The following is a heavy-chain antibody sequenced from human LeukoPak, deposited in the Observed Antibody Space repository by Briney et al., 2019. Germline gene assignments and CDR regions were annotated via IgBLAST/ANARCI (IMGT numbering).Heavy chain of an antibody. Sequence: GGSLRLSCAASGFTFSSYGMHWVRQAPGKGLEWVAVIWYDGSNKYYADSVKGRFTISRDNSKNTLYLQMNSLRAEDTAVYYCARDRRSGTDYYYGMDVWGKGITVTVSS. CDR3: ARDRRSGTDYYYGMDV. CDR2: IWYDGSNK. D-gene: IGHD1-1*01. V-gene: IGHV3-33*01. J-gene: IGHJ6*04. CDR1: GFTFSSYG.